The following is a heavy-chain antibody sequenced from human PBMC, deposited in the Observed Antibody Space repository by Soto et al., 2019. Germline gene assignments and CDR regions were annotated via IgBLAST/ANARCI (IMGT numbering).Heavy chain of an antibody. CDR3: ARDDVLCDGGRCYGIPLDV. CDR2: INPNSGGT. J-gene: IGHJ6*04. D-gene: IGHD2-15*01. CDR1: GYTFTGYY. Sequence: ASVKVSCKASGYTFTGYYMHWVRQAPGQGLEWMGWINPNSGGTNYAQKFQGWVTMTRDTSMSTAYMELSRLRSEDTAVYYCARDDVLCDGGRCYGIPLDVWGKGTTVTVSS. V-gene: IGHV1-2*04.